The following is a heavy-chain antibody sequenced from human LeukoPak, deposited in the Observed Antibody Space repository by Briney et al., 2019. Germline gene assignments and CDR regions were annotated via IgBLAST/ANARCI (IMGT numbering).Heavy chain of an antibody. D-gene: IGHD2-8*01. Sequence: PSETLSLTCTVSGGSISSGDYYWSWIRQPPGKGLEWIGYIYYSGSTYYNPSLKSRVTISVDTSKNQFSLKLSSVTAAATAVYYCARVPTTYCTNGVCYYFDYWGQGTLVTVSS. CDR1: GGSISSGDYY. CDR2: IYYSGST. V-gene: IGHV4-30-4*08. J-gene: IGHJ4*02. CDR3: ARVPTTYCTNGVCYYFDY.